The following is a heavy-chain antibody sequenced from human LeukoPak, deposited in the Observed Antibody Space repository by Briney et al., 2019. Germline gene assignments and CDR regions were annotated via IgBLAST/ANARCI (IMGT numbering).Heavy chain of an antibody. CDR3: AREIRRYNWFDP. CDR1: GFTFGDYA. CDR2: IRSKAYGGTT. V-gene: IGHV3-49*04. J-gene: IGHJ5*02. Sequence: GGSLRLSCTASGFTFGDYAVSWVRQAPGKGLEWVGFIRSKAYGGTTEYAAPVKGRFTISRDDSKTIAYLQMNSLKTEDTAVYYCAREIRRYNWFDPWGQGTLVTVSS. D-gene: IGHD3-16*01.